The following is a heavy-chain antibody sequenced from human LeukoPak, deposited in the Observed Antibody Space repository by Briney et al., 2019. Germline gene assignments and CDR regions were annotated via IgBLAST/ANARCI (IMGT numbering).Heavy chain of an antibody. Sequence: KPSETLSLTCTVSGGSISSSSYYWGWIRQPPGKGLEWIGSIYYSGSTYYNPSLKSRVTISVDTSKNQFSLKLSSVIAADTAVYYCAQGVYYYGMDVWGQGTTVTVSS. CDR1: GGSISSSSYY. D-gene: IGHD2-8*01. CDR2: IYYSGST. CDR3: AQGVYYYGMDV. J-gene: IGHJ6*02. V-gene: IGHV4-39*01.